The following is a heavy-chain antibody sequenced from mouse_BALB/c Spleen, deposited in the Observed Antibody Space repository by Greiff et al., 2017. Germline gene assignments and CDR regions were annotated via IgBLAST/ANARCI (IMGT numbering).Heavy chain of an antibody. Sequence: VKVEESGPGLVQPSQSLSITCTVSGFSLTSYGVHWVRQSPGKGLEWLGVIWSGGSTDYNAAFISRLSISKDNSKSQVFFKMNSLQANDTAIYYCARSPLTGYYFDYWGQGTTLTVSS. CDR3: ARSPLTGYYFDY. CDR2: IWSGGST. D-gene: IGHD4-1*01. CDR1: GFSLTSYG. J-gene: IGHJ2*01. V-gene: IGHV2-2*02.